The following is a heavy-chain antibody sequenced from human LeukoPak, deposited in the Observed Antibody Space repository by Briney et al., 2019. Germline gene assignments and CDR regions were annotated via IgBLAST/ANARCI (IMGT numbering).Heavy chain of an antibody. V-gene: IGHV5-51*01. CDR1: GSSFTSYW. Sequence: GEPLKISCTCSGSSFTSYWIGWVRQMPGKGLGWIGIIYPGDSDTRYSPSFQGQVTISADQSISTAYLQWSSLNASDTAMYYCASQTTAYYYHSSGYGAFDIWGQGTMVTVSS. D-gene: IGHD3-22*01. CDR3: ASQTTAYYYHSSGYGAFDI. CDR2: IYPGDSDT. J-gene: IGHJ3*02.